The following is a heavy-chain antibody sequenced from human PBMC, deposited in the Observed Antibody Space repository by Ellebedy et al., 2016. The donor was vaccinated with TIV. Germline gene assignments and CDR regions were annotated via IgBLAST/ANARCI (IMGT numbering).Heavy chain of an antibody. D-gene: IGHD1-26*01. V-gene: IGHV3-7*03. CDR2: TNPVGNDI. CDR3: ATEIWYRLDF. J-gene: IGHJ4*02. CDR1: GRTITDTW. Sequence: PGGSLRLSCAASGRTITDTWMSRVRQAPGKGPEWVAKTNPVGNDIYYADSVRGRFTISRDNAHNSLYLYMNTLTVEDTALYFCATEIWYRLDFWGQGTLVTVSS.